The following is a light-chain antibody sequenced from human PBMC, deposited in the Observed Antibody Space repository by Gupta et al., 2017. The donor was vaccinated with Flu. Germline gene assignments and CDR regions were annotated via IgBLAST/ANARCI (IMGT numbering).Light chain of an antibody. Sequence: SELTQDPAVSVALGQTVRITCQGDSLRSYYASWYQQKPGQAPVLVIYGKNNRPSGIPDRFSGSSSGNTASLTITGAQAEDEADYYCNSRDSSGNHLVFGGGTKLTVL. CDR2: GKN. CDR1: SLRSYY. V-gene: IGLV3-19*01. J-gene: IGLJ2*01. CDR3: NSRDSSGNHLV.